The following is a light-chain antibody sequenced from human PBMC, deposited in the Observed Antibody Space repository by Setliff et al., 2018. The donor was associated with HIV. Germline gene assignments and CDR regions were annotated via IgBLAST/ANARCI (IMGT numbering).Light chain of an antibody. J-gene: IGLJ3*02. CDR2: DND. V-gene: IGLV1-51*01. Sequence: QSVLTQPPSVSAAPGQKVTISCSGTTSNIGNKYVSWYQQLPGTAPKLLIYDNDKRPSGIPDRFSGSKSGTLATLAITGLQTGDEADYYCGTWDTSLSVGVFGGGTKVTVL. CDR1: TSNIGNKY. CDR3: GTWDTSLSVGV.